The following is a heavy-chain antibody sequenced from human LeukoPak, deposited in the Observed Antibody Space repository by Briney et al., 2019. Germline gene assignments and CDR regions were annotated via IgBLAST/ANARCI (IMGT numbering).Heavy chain of an antibody. Sequence: VSVKVSCKASGYTFTRYGITWVRQAPGQGLEWMGWISTYNGKTNYAQKVQDRVTMTTDTSTSTVYMELRSLRSDDTALYFCARDFSNFSYGTWFDPWGQGTLVTVSS. CDR1: GYTFTRYG. CDR2: ISTYNGKT. CDR3: ARDFSNFSYGTWFDP. V-gene: IGHV1-18*01. J-gene: IGHJ5*02. D-gene: IGHD1-1*01.